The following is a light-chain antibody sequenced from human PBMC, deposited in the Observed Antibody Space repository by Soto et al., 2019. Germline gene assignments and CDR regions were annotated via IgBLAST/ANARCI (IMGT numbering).Light chain of an antibody. V-gene: IGKV1-5*01. CDR1: ESIRTW. Sequence: DIPMTQSPTTLSASIGDRVTITCRASESIRTWLAWYQHKPGKAPKFLIYDASTLESGVPSRFSGSGSGTEFTLTISSLQPDDFATYYCQKYNNYPTTFGQGTKVEIK. J-gene: IGKJ1*01. CDR3: QKYNNYPTT. CDR2: DAS.